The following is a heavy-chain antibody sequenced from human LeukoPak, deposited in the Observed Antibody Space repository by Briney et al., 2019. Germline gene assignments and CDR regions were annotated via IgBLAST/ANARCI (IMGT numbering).Heavy chain of an antibody. CDR1: GFTFSSYA. D-gene: IGHD1-26*01. V-gene: IGHV3-23*01. Sequence: GGSPRLSCAASGFTFSSYAMSWVRQAPGKGLEWVSAISGSGGSTYYADSVKGRFTISRDNSKSTLILQMNSLRVEDTALYYCTKRVKYGGTWDHFADWGQGTLVTVSS. CDR2: ISGSGGST. J-gene: IGHJ4*02. CDR3: TKRVKYGGTWDHFAD.